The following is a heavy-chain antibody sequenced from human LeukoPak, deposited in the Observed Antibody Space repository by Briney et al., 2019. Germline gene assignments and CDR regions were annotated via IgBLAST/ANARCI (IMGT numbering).Heavy chain of an antibody. CDR2: IYYSGST. V-gene: IGHV4-30-4*01. Sequence: PSETLSLTCTVSGGSISSGDYYWSWIRQPPGKGLEWIGYIYYSGSTYYNPSLKSRVTISVDTSKNQFSLKLSSVTAADTAVYYCARRGVTYYYGSGSHARDSDAFDIWAKGQWSPSLQ. CDR1: GGSISSGDYY. J-gene: IGHJ3*02. D-gene: IGHD3-10*01. CDR3: ARRGVTYYYGSGSHARDSDAFDI.